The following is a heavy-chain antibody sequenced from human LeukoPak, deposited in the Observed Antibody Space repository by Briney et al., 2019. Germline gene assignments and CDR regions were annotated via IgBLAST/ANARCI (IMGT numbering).Heavy chain of an antibody. CDR2: IRNDGSDK. CDR1: GFTFSSYG. J-gene: IGHJ4*02. Sequence: PGGSLRLSCAASGFTFSSYGMHWVRQAPGKGLEWVAFIRNDGSDKYYADSVKGRFTISRDNGKNSLYLQMNSLRAEDTAVYYCARVNSISTGPPGYWGQGTLVTVSS. V-gene: IGHV3-30*02. CDR3: ARVNSISTGPPGY. D-gene: IGHD2/OR15-2a*01.